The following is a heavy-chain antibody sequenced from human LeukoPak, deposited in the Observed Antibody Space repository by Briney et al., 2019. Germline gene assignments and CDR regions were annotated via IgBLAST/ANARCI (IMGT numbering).Heavy chain of an antibody. D-gene: IGHD1-26*01. CDR2: TRNKANSYTT. Sequence: GGSLRLSCAASGFTFSDHYMDWVRQAPGKVLEWVGRTRNKANSYTTEYAASVKGRFTISRDDSKNSLYLQMNSLKTEDTAVYYCARATTSFFFDYWGQGTLVTVSS. CDR3: ARATTSFFFDY. CDR1: GFTFSDHY. V-gene: IGHV3-72*01. J-gene: IGHJ4*02.